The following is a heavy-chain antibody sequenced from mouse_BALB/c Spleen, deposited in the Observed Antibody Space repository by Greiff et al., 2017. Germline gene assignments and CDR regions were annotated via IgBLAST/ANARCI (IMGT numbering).Heavy chain of an antibody. D-gene: IGHD1-1*01. CDR1: GFTFSSYY. CDR3: ARHTYYGSSPYAMDY. CDR2: INSNGGST. J-gene: IGHJ4*01. Sequence: EVKLQESGGGLVKLGGSLKLSCAASGFTFSSYYMSWVRQTPEKRLELVAAINSNGGSTYYPDTVKGRFTISRDNAKNTLYLQMSSLKSEDTALYYCARHTYYGSSPYAMDYWGQGTSVTVSS. V-gene: IGHV5-6-2*01.